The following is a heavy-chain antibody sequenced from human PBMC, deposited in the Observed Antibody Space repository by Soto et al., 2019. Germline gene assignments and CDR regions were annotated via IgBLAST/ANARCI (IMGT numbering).Heavy chain of an antibody. J-gene: IGHJ4*02. V-gene: IGHV1-69*06. CDR2: IIPIFGTA. CDR3: ARKSRLPYYFDY. Sequence: SVKVSYKASGGSFSSYAISWVRQAPGQGLEWMGGIIPIFGTANYAQKFQGRVTITADKSTSTAYMELSSLRSEDTAVYYCARKSRLPYYFDYWGQGTLVTVSS. D-gene: IGHD6-25*01. CDR1: GGSFSSYA.